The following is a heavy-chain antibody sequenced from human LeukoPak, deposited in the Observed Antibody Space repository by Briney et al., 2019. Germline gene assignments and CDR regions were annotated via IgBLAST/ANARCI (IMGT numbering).Heavy chain of an antibody. CDR3: ARQGSTVTMDY. CDR1: GYRFTSYW. V-gene: IGHV5-51*01. J-gene: IGHJ4*02. Sequence: GESLKISCKGSGYRFTSYWIGWVRQMPGKGLEWMGIINPGDSGTRYSPSFQGQVTISADKSISTTCLQWSSLKASDSAIYYCARQGSTVTMDYWGQGTLVTVSS. CDR2: INPGDSGT. D-gene: IGHD4-17*01.